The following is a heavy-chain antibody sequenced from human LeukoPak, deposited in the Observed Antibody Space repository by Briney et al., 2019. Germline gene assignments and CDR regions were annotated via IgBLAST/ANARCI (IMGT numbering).Heavy chain of an antibody. CDR2: IIPIFGTA. Sequence: GASVKVSCKASGGTFSSYAISWVRQAPGQGLEWMGGIIPIFGTANYAQKFQGRVTITADESTSTAYMELSSLRSEDTAVYYCARAVRFGDNAFDIWGQGTMVTVSS. D-gene: IGHD3-10*01. V-gene: IGHV1-69*13. CDR3: ARAVRFGDNAFDI. J-gene: IGHJ3*02. CDR1: GGTFSSYA.